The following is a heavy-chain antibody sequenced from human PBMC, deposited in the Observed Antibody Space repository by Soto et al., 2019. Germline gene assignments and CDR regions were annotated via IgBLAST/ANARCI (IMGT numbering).Heavy chain of an antibody. D-gene: IGHD2-15*01. V-gene: IGHV1-2*04. CDR2: INPNSGGT. J-gene: IGHJ1*01. CDR3: ARRGYCSGGSCYNKKEYFQH. Sequence: GASVKVSCKASGYTFTGYYMHWVRQAPGQGLEWMGWINPNSGGTNYAQKFQGWVTMTRDTSISTAYMELSRLRSDDTAVYYCARRGYCSGGSCYNKKEYFQHWGQGTLVTVSS. CDR1: GYTFTGYY.